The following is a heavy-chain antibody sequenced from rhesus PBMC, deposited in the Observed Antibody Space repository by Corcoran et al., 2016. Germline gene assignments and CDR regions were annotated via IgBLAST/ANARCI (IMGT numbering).Heavy chain of an antibody. CDR1: GGHISGSI. Sequence: QLQLQGPGPGLGKPSATLALTCAVSGGHISGSIWRWIRPPPGKGPERSGLISGSGGRTDYNPSLKSRVTISTDTSKNLFSLKLSSVTAADTAVYYCARAAPPTYYYDSGYNYFDYWGQGVLVTVSS. V-gene: IGHV4-173*01. J-gene: IGHJ4*01. CDR3: ARAAPPTYYYDSGYNYFDY. CDR2: ISGSGGRT. D-gene: IGHD3-28*01.